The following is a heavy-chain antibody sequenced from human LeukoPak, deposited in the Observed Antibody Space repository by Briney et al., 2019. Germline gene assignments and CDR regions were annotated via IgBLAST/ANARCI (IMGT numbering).Heavy chain of an antibody. D-gene: IGHD3-3*01. CDR1: GGSFSGYY. CDR3: TRNGYYCLDF. J-gene: IGHJ4*02. Sequence: SETLSLTCAVYGGSFSGYYWSWIRQPPGKGLEWIGEIYQSGSTNYNPSLKSRVTISVDKSKNQFSLKLSSVTAADTAVYYCTRNGYYCLDFWGQGTLVTVSS. CDR2: IYQSGST. V-gene: IGHV4-34*01.